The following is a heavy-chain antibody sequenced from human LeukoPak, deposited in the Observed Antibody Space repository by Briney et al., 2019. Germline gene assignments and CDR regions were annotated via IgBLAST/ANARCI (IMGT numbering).Heavy chain of an antibody. CDR1: GFTFSSYS. J-gene: IGHJ6*03. Sequence: PGGSLRLSCAASGFTFSSYSMNWVRQAPGKGLEWVSYISSSSSTKYYADSVKGRFSISRDNAKNSLYLQTNSLRAEDTAVYYCARELYSSSSVYPYYYMDVWGKGTTVTVSS. CDR3: ARELYSSSSVYPYYYMDV. CDR2: ISSSSSTK. V-gene: IGHV3-48*01. D-gene: IGHD6-6*01.